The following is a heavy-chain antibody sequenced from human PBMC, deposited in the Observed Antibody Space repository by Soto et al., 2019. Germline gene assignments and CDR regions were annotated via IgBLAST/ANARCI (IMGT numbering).Heavy chain of an antibody. CDR1: GFTFSSYA. D-gene: IGHD3-3*01. Sequence: GGSLRLSCAASGFTFSSYAMSWVRQAPGKGLEWVSAIGGRGDSTYYADYVKGRFTISRDNSRDTLYLQMNSLRAEDTAVYYCAKGSYYDFWSGYPLRDYYYYMDVWGKGTTVTISS. J-gene: IGHJ6*03. CDR2: IGGRGDST. V-gene: IGHV3-23*01. CDR3: AKGSYYDFWSGYPLRDYYYYMDV.